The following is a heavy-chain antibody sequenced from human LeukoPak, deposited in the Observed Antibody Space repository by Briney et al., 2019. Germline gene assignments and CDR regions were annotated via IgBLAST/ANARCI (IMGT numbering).Heavy chain of an antibody. CDR2: MNPSSGNT. CDR3: ARVFSSGWYGEDYNWFDP. J-gene: IGHJ5*02. Sequence: GASVKVSCKASGYTFTSYDINWVRQATGQGLEWMGWMNPSSGNTGYAQKFQGRVTITRNTSISTAYMELSSLRSEDTAVYYCARVFSSGWYGEDYNWFDPWGQGTLVTVSS. D-gene: IGHD6-19*01. V-gene: IGHV1-8*03. CDR1: GYTFTSYD.